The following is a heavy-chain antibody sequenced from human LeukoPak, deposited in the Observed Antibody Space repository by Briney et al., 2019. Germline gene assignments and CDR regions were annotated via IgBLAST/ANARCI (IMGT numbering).Heavy chain of an antibody. J-gene: IGHJ5*02. V-gene: IGHV4-39*07. CDR1: GGSISSSSYY. Sequence: PSETLSLTCTVSGGSISSSSYYWGWIRQPPGKGLEWIGEINPRGSTIYNPSLKSRVTISVDTSKNQFSLNLSSVTAADTAVYYCAREPGYCSGGSCYGGWFDPWGQGTLVTVSS. CDR2: INPRGST. CDR3: AREPGYCSGGSCYGGWFDP. D-gene: IGHD2-15*01.